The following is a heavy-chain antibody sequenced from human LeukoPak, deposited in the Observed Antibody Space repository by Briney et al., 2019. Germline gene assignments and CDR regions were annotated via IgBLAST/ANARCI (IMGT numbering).Heavy chain of an antibody. J-gene: IGHJ2*01. CDR1: GGSISSYY. CDR3: ASHSSSWSRRGYFDL. D-gene: IGHD6-13*01. V-gene: IGHV4-59*08. Sequence: SETLSLTCTVSGGSISSYYWSWIRQPPGKGLEWIGYIYYSGSTNYSPSLKSRVTISVDTSKNQFSLKLSSVTAADTAVYYCASHSSSWSRRGYFDLWGRGTLVTVSS. CDR2: IYYSGST.